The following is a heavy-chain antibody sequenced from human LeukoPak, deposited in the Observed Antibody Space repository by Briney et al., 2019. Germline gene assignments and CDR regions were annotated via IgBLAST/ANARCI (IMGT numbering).Heavy chain of an antibody. D-gene: IGHD2-2*01. CDR3: AGGEYCTSTSCYVLNSGNGFDP. V-gene: IGHV3-48*04. CDR1: GFTFSNSS. J-gene: IGHJ5*02. CDR2: ITASSSTE. Sequence: GGSLRLSCAASGFTFSNSSMNWVRQAPGKGLEWVSYITASSSTEYYADSVKGRFTISRDNAKNSLYLQMNSLRAEDTAVYYCAGGEYCTSTSCYVLNSGNGFDPWGQGTLVTVSS.